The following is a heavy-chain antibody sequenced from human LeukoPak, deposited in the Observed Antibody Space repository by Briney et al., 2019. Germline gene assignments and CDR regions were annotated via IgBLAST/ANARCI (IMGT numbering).Heavy chain of an antibody. CDR3: ARDLGYSSGWHPYYYYGMDV. V-gene: IGHV1-46*01. J-gene: IGHJ6*02. CDR2: INPSGGST. CDR1: GYTFTSYY. Sequence: ASVKVSCKASGYTFTSYYMHWVRQAPGQGLEWMGIINPSGGSTSYAQKFQGRVTITADESTSTAYMELSSLRSEDTAVYYCARDLGYSSGWHPYYYYGMDVWGQGTTVTVSS. D-gene: IGHD6-19*01.